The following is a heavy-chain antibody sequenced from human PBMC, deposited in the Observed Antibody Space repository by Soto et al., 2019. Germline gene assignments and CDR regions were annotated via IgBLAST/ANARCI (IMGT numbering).Heavy chain of an antibody. V-gene: IGHV4-31*03. CDR3: ARGMVRGVIRYGWFDP. Sequence: QVQLQESGPGLVKPSQTLSLTCTVSGGSISSGGYYWSWIRQHPGKGLEWIGYIYYSGSTYCNPSLKSRVTISVDTSKNQFSLKLSSVTAADTAVYYCARGMVRGVIRYGWFDPWGQGTLVTVSS. CDR2: IYYSGST. D-gene: IGHD3-10*01. J-gene: IGHJ5*02. CDR1: GGSISSGGYY.